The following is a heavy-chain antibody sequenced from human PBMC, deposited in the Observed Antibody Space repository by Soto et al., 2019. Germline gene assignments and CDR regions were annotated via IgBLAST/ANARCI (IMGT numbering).Heavy chain of an antibody. Sequence: SETLSLTCTVSGGSISSYYWSWIRQPPGKGLEWIGYIYYSGSTNYNPSLKSRVTISVDTSKNQFSLKLSSVTAADTAVYYCAREMYIWGSGGHWFDPWGQGTLVTVSS. CDR2: IYYSGST. CDR1: GGSISSYY. J-gene: IGHJ5*02. D-gene: IGHD3-16*01. V-gene: IGHV4-59*01. CDR3: AREMYIWGSGGHWFDP.